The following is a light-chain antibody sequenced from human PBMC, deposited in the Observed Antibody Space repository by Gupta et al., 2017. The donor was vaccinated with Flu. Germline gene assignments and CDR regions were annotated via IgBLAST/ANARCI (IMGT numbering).Light chain of an antibody. CDR2: WAS. CDR1: QSVLYSATDKNY. J-gene: IGKJ1*01. Sequence: SLGERATINCKSSQSVLYSATDKNYLAWYQHKAGQPPRLLIYWASTREFGVPDRFSGSGSGTDFALTISSLQAEDVAIYYCQQYYSSPWTFGQGTKVEIK. CDR3: QQYYSSPWT. V-gene: IGKV4-1*01.